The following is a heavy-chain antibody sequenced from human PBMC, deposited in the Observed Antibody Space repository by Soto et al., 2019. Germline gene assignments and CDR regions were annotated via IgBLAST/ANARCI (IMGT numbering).Heavy chain of an antibody. Sequence: RRLSCAASGFTFSTYGMHWVRQAPGKGLEWLAIIWYDGTNKFYADSVKGRFTVSRDNYKNTLYLQMNGLRAEDTTVYYCATDGPRIAVAGTYPDHWGQGTLVTVSS. CDR2: IWYDGTNK. V-gene: IGHV3-33*01. J-gene: IGHJ4*02. CDR3: ATDGPRIAVAGTYPDH. CDR1: GFTFSTYG. D-gene: IGHD6-19*01.